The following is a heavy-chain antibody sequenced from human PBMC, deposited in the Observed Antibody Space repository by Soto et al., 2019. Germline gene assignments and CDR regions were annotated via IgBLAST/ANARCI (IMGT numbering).Heavy chain of an antibody. CDR3: ARGRPTGYSYYGMDV. CDR2: ISSSSTFI. CDR1: GFTFNSYS. Sequence: LILSCAASGFTFNSYSINWVRHAPVKGLEWVSSISSSSTFIYDADSVKGRFSISRDNAKNSLFLQMNSLRAEDTAVYFCARGRPTGYSYYGMDVWGQGTTVTVSS. D-gene: IGHD1-1*01. V-gene: IGHV3-21*01. J-gene: IGHJ6*02.